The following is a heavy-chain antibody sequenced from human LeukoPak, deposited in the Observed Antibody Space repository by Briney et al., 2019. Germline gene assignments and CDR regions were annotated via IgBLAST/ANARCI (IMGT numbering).Heavy chain of an antibody. Sequence: SETLPLTCTVSGGSISSSSYYWGWIRQPPGKGLEWIGSIYYSGSTYYNPSLKSRVTISVDTSKNQFSLKLNSVTAADTAVYYCARGYSGYDFQGLPDYWGQGTLVTVSS. CDR3: ARGYSGYDFQGLPDY. CDR1: GGSISSSSYY. J-gene: IGHJ4*02. D-gene: IGHD5-12*01. CDR2: IYYSGST. V-gene: IGHV4-39*07.